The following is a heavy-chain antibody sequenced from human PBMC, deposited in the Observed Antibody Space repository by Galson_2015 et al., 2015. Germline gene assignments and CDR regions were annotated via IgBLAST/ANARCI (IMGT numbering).Heavy chain of an antibody. V-gene: IGHV3-48*02. CDR1: GFTFSSYT. J-gene: IGHJ4*02. D-gene: IGHD1-26*01. CDR3: ARDPWRGSYKVFYFDY. CDR2: ISSSSATI. Sequence: SLRLSCAASGFTFSSYTISWVRQAPGKGLEWASYISSSSATIYYADSVKGRFTISRDNAKNSLYLQMNSLRDEDTAVYYCARDPWRGSYKVFYFDYWGQGTLVTVSS.